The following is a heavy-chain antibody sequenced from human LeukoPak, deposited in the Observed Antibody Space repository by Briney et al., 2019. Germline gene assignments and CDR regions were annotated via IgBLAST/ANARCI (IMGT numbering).Heavy chain of an antibody. J-gene: IGHJ3*02. V-gene: IGHV3-23*01. Sequence: VGSLRLSCAASGFTFSSYAMTRVRQAPGKGLEWVSAISGSGGSTYYADSVKGRFTISRDNSRHTMYLQLNSLIAEATAVYYCAKDESGSYWVGAFDIWGQGTMVTVSS. D-gene: IGHD1-26*01. CDR3: AKDESGSYWVGAFDI. CDR1: GFTFSSYA. CDR2: ISGSGGST.